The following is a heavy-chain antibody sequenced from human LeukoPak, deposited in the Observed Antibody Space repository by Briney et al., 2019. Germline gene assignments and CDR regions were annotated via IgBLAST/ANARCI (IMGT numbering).Heavy chain of an antibody. CDR3: THRRGTGATYAFDI. V-gene: IGHV2-5*02. Sequence: SGPTLVNPTQTLTLTCTFYGLSLSSTGVGVGWIRQPPGKALEWLALIYWDDDKRYSPSLKSRLTITKDTSKNQVVLKMTNMDPVDTATYYCTHRRGTGATYAFDIWGQGTMVTVSS. J-gene: IGHJ3*02. CDR1: GLSLSSTGVG. D-gene: IGHD1-1*01. CDR2: IYWDDDK.